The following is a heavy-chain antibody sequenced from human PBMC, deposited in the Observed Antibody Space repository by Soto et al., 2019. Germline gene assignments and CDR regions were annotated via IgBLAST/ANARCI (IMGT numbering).Heavy chain of an antibody. CDR3: ARGDPVIVRRYYSYYMDV. CDR2: INPNSGGT. J-gene: IGHJ6*03. D-gene: IGHD2-2*01. Sequence: ASVKVSCKASGYSFTDYYIHWVRQAPGQGLEWMGWINPNSGGTTYGQKFQAWVTMTRDTSISTAYMELSRLRSDDTAVYFCARGDPVIVRRYYSYYMDVWGKGTTVTVSS. CDR1: GYSFTDYY. V-gene: IGHV1-2*04.